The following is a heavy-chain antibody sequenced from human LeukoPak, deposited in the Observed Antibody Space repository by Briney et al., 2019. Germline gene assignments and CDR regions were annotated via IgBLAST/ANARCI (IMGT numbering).Heavy chain of an antibody. CDR2: IYYSGST. CDR3: ARDGNYDFWNHPPPLYY. Sequence: SQTLSLTCTVSGGSISSGVYYWSWIRQPPGKGLEWIGYIYYSGSTYYNPSLKSRVTISVDTSKNQFSLKLSSVTAADTAVYYCARDGNYDFWNHPPPLYYWGQGTLVTVSS. V-gene: IGHV4-30-4*01. CDR1: GGSISSGVYY. J-gene: IGHJ4*02. D-gene: IGHD3-3*01.